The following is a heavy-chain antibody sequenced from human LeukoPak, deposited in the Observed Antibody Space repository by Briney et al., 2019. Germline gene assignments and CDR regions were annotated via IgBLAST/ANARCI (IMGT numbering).Heavy chain of an antibody. CDR2: ISSSSSYI. J-gene: IGHJ3*01. CDR1: GFTFNTYG. D-gene: IGHD3-10*01. CDR3: ARGLSRYYYGSGSYYAFDV. V-gene: IGHV3-21*01. Sequence: GGSLRLSCAVSGFTFNTYGMTWVRQAPGKGLEWVSSISSSSSYIYYADSVKGRFTISRDNAKNSLYLQMNSLRAEDTAVYYCARGLSRYYYGSGSYYAFDVWGQGTMVTVSS.